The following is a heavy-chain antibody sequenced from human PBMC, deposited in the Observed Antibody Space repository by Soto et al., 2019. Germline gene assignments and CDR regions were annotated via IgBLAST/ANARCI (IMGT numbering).Heavy chain of an antibody. V-gene: IGHV3-15*01. CDR2: IKTKTDGGTT. CDR3: TTWEAVAGYFDY. D-gene: IGHD6-19*01. CDR1: GLTASGLTITYAW. J-gene: IGHJ4*02. Sequence: GGSLRLSCAASGLTASGLTITYAWMSWVRQAPGKGLEWVGHIKTKTDGGTTDYAPPVKGRFIISRDDSKNTLYLQMNSLKTEDTAVYYCTTWEAVAGYFDYWGQGALVTVSS.